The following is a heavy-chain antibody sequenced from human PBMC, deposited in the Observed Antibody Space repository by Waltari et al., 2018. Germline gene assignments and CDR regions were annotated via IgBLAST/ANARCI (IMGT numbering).Heavy chain of an antibody. V-gene: IGHV3-43D*04. Sequence: EVQLEESGGGVVMPGGSLRISCAASGFTLDAFAMHWVRQAPGKGLEWVSLINWDGRSTYYADSVKGRFAISRDNGKDFLYLQMNSLRPEDTALYYCVKEAAGYDSLIANGLDVWGQGTTVTVSS. CDR3: VKEAAGYDSLIANGLDV. CDR2: INWDGRST. CDR1: GFTLDAFA. D-gene: IGHD3-9*01. J-gene: IGHJ6*02.